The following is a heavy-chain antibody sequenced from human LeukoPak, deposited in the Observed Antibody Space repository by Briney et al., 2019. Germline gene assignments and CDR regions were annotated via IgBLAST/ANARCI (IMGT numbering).Heavy chain of an antibody. CDR1: GYTLTDLS. V-gene: IGHV1-24*01. CDR2: FDPEDDET. J-gene: IGHJ3*02. D-gene: IGHD3-10*01. CDR3: ATGYTMVRGVHDAFGI. Sequence: ASVKVSCKVSGYTLTDLSMHWVRQAPGKGLEWMGGFDPEDDETIYAQKFQGRVTMTEDTSTDTAYMELSSLRSEDTAVYYCATGYTMVRGVHDAFGIWGQGTMVTVSS.